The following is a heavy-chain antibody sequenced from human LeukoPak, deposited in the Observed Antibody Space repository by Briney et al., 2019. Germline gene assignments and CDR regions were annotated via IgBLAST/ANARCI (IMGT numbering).Heavy chain of an antibody. CDR2: INPRXXLT. Sequence: ASVKVSCKASGYIFTDYYLXXXXXAPGQGXXXXXXINPRXXLTNYAKRFQXXVXXXADTSVSTAYMQLTRLTSDDSAVYYCARDIVVVPAVEAEDCWGQGTLVTVTS. D-gene: IGHD2-21*01. J-gene: IGHJ4*02. V-gene: IGHV1-2*02. CDR1: GYIFTDYY. CDR3: ARDIVVVPAVEAEDC.